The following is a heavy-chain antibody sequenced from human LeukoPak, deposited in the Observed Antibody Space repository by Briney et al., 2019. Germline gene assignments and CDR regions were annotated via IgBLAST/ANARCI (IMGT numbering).Heavy chain of an antibody. CDR1: GFTVSSNY. CDR2: IYSSGST. Sequence: PLGSLGLSCAASGFTVSSNYMSWVRQAPGKGLEWVSLIYSSGSTYYADSVKGRFTISRDNSKNTLYLQMNSLTAEDTAVYYCARTFVSGDGYKVGYFDYWGPGTQVSVSS. J-gene: IGHJ4*02. V-gene: IGHV3-53*01. CDR3: ARTFVSGDGYKVGYFDY. D-gene: IGHD5-24*01.